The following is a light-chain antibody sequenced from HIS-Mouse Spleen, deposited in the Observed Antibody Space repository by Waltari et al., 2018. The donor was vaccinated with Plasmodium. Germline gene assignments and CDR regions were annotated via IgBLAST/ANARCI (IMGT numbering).Light chain of an antibody. CDR1: QSISSY. CDR2: AAS. CDR3: QQNYNTWT. Sequence: DIQMTQSPSSLSASVGNRVTITCRASQSISSYLNWYQQKPGNAPKLLIYAASSLQSGVPSRFSGSGSWTDFTLTISSLQPEDFATYYCQQNYNTWTFGQGTKVEIK. J-gene: IGKJ1*01. V-gene: IGKV1-39*01.